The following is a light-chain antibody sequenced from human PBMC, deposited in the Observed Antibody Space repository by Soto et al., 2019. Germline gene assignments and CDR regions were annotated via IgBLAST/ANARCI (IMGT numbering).Light chain of an antibody. CDR3: SSFAGSPVV. CDR2: EDS. V-gene: IGLV2-14*01. Sequence: QSALTQPASVSGSPGQSITISCTGTSSDVGGYNYVSWYQQHPGKAPKLMIYEDSNRPSGVSNRFSGSKSGNTASLTISGLQAEDEADYYCSSFAGSPVVFGGGTKLTVL. CDR1: SSDVGGYNY. J-gene: IGLJ2*01.